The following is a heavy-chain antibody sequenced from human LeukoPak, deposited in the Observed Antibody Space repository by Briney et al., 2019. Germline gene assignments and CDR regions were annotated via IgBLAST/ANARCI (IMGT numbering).Heavy chain of an antibody. CDR1: GGSISSYY. CDR2: IYYGAST. CDR3: ASVEMATTGPFDI. Sequence: SETLSLTCTVSGGSISSYYWRWIRQPPGKGLEWRGYIYYGASTNYNPSLNGRVTISVDTSKNQFSLQLSSVTAADTAVYYCASVEMATTGPFDIWGQGTMVTVSS. J-gene: IGHJ3*02. D-gene: IGHD5-24*01. V-gene: IGHV4-59*08.